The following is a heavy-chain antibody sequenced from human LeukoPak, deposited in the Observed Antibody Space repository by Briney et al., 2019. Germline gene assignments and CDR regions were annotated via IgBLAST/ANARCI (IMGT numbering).Heavy chain of an antibody. CDR2: ISSYNGNT. Sequence: GASVKVSCKASGYTFTSYGISWVRQAPGQGLEGMGWISSYNGNTNSAQKLQGRVTITTDTSTTTAYLELSSMREDATAVYYCTRFVRGTFDYWGQGTLVTVSS. CDR3: TRFVRGTFDY. V-gene: IGHV1-18*01. CDR1: GYTFTSYG. D-gene: IGHD3-10*02. J-gene: IGHJ4*02.